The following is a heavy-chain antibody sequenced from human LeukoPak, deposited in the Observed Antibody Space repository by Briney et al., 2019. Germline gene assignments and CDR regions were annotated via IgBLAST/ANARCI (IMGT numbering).Heavy chain of an antibody. CDR1: GFTVSSNY. D-gene: IGHD6-19*01. J-gene: IGHJ3*02. Sequence: GGSLRLSCAASGFTVSSNYMSWVRQAPGKGLEWVSVIYSGGGTYYADSVKGRFTISRDNSKNTLYLQMNSLRAEDTAVYYCARVVAVAGRAFDIWGQGTMVTVSS. CDR3: ARVVAVAGRAFDI. V-gene: IGHV3-53*01. CDR2: IYSGGGT.